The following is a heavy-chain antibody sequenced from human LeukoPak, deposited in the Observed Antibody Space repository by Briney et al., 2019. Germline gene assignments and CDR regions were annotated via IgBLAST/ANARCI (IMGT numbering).Heavy chain of an antibody. CDR2: INPYSGDT. V-gene: IGHV1-2*06. Sequence: ASVKVSCKASGYTFTGYHIHWVRQAPGQGLEWMGRINPYSGDTNFAQKFQGRVTMTRDTSITTAYMDLSSLTPDDTAVYFCARDQGSLTRSWYTGYWGQGTQATVSS. CDR1: GYTFTGYH. D-gene: IGHD6-13*01. CDR3: ARDQGSLTRSWYTGY. J-gene: IGHJ4*02.